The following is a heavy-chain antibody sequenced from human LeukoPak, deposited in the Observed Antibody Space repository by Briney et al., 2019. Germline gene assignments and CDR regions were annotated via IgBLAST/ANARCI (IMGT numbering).Heavy chain of an antibody. CDR3: ATPAAGPGAEYSLY. Sequence: GGSLRLSCTTSGFNFRAYWMGWVRQAPGKGLEWVSSIDFTSRYIYNADSVKGRFTTSRDNAKNSLDLQMNSLKVEDTAVYYCATPAAGPGAEYSLYWGQGTLVIVSS. J-gene: IGHJ1*01. CDR1: GFNFRAYW. V-gene: IGHV3-21*01. CDR2: IDFTSRYI. D-gene: IGHD6-13*01.